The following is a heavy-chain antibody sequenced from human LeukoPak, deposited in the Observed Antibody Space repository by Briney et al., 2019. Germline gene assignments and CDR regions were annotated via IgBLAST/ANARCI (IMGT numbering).Heavy chain of an antibody. CDR1: GGSISSSTFY. Sequence: SETLSLTCTVSGGSISSSTFYWSWIRQPPGKGLEWIGYIYTSGSTNYNPSLESRVTISVGTSKNQFSLDLSSVTAADTAVYYCARQKCTSASCLTKNAFDIWGQGTMVTVSS. CDR2: IYTSGST. D-gene: IGHD2-2*01. J-gene: IGHJ3*02. CDR3: ARQKCTSASCLTKNAFDI. V-gene: IGHV4-61*09.